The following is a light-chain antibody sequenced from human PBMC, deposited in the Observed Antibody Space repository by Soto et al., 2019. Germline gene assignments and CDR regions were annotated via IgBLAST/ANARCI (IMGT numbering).Light chain of an antibody. Sequence: QSALTQSPSASASLGASVKLTCTLSSGHSSYAIAWHQQQPEKGPRYLMKLNSDGSHSKGDGIPDRFSGSSSGAERYLTISSLQSEDEADYYCQTWDTGIRVVFGGGTKLTVL. CDR1: SGHSSYA. J-gene: IGLJ2*01. CDR2: LNSDGSH. V-gene: IGLV4-69*01. CDR3: QTWDTGIRVV.